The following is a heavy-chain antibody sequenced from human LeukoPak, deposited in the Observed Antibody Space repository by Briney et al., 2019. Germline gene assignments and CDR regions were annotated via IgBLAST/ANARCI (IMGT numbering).Heavy chain of an antibody. V-gene: IGHV3-23*01. D-gene: IGHD2-2*01. CDR2: ISGSGGTT. CDR3: SRYCSTTTCPGYYYGMDI. J-gene: IGHJ6*02. Sequence: GGSLTLSCAVSGFTFSSFAMSWVRQAPGKGLEWVSVISGSGGTTYYAESVKGRFTISRDNSKNTLYLQINSLRAEDTAVYFCSRYCSTTTCPGYYYGMDIWGQATAVTLSS. CDR1: GFTFSSFA.